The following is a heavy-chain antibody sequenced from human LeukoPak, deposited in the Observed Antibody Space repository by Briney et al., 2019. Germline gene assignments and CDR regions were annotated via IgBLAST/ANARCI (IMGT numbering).Heavy chain of an antibody. CDR2: INSDGSST. D-gene: IGHD6-19*01. CDR1: GFTFSSYW. CDR3: ARAPRYSSGWYFDY. J-gene: IGHJ4*02. V-gene: IGHV3-74*01. Sequence: PGGSLRLSCVASGFTFSSYWMHWVRHAPGTGLVWVSRINSDGSSTSYADSVKSRFTISRDNAKNTTYLQMNSLRAEDTAVYYCARAPRYSSGWYFDYWGQGTLVTVSS.